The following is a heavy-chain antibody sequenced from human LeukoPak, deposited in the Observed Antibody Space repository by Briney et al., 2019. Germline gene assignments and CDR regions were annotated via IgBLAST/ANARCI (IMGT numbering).Heavy chain of an antibody. Sequence: PGGSLRLSCAASGFTFSSYGMHWVRQAPGKGLEWVAVISYDGSNKYYADSVKGRFTISRDNSKNTLYLQMNSLRAEDTAVYYCAKDLCGDTGDYWGQGTLVTVSS. V-gene: IGHV3-30*18. CDR2: ISYDGSNK. J-gene: IGHJ4*02. CDR3: AKDLCGDTGDY. CDR1: GFTFSSYG. D-gene: IGHD4-17*01.